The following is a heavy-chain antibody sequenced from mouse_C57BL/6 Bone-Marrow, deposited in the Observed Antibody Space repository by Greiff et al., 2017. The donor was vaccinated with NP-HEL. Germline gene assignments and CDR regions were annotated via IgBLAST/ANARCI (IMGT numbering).Heavy chain of an antibody. J-gene: IGHJ4*01. D-gene: IGHD2-2*01. CDR1: GFTFSSYA. V-gene: IGHV5-4*01. CDR2: ISDGGSYT. CDR3: ARDEGYDGLLYAMDY. Sequence: EVKLVESGGGLVKPGGSLKLSCAASGFTFSSYAMSWVRQTPEKRLEWVATISDGGSYTYYPDNVKGRFTISRDNAKNNLYLQMSHLKSEDTAMYYCARDEGYDGLLYAMDYWGQGTSVTVSS.